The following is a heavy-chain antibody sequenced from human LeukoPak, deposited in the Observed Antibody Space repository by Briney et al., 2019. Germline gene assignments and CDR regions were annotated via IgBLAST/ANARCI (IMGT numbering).Heavy chain of an antibody. D-gene: IGHD1-26*01. CDR2: ISSSGSTI. CDR3: ARDLGYSGSHGPYYFDY. V-gene: IGHV3-21*04. J-gene: IGHJ4*02. Sequence: PGGSLRLSCAASGFTFSSYSMNWVRQAPGKGLEWVSSISSSGSTIYYADSVKGRFTISRDNAKNSLYLQMNSLRAEDTAVYYCARDLGYSGSHGPYYFDYWGQGTLVTVSS. CDR1: GFTFSSYS.